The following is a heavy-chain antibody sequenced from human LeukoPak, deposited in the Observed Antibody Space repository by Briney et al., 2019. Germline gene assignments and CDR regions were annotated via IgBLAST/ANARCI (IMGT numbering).Heavy chain of an antibody. CDR2: IYHSGST. CDR3: ARVDSSGYYDLGFY. CDR1: GYSLSSGYY. D-gene: IGHD3-22*01. Sequence: SETLSLTCTVSGYSLSSGYYWGWIRQPPGKGLEWIGSIYHSGSTYYNPSLKSRVTISVDTSKNQFSLKLSSVTAADTAVYYCARVDSSGYYDLGFYWGQGTLVTVSS. V-gene: IGHV4-38-2*02. J-gene: IGHJ4*02.